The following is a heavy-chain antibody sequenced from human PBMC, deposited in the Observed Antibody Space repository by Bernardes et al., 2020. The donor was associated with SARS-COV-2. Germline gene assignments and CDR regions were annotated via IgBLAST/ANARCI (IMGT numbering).Heavy chain of an antibody. V-gene: IGHV3-11*01. D-gene: IGHD3-10*01. J-gene: IGHJ6*02. CDR3: ARDLLVHRHGSGSYYYYYGMDV. Sequence: GGSLRLSCAASGFTFSDYYMSWIRQAPGKGLEWVSYISSSGSTIYYADSVKGRFTISRDNAKNSLYLQMNSLRAEDTAVYYCARDLLVHRHGSGSYYYYYGMDVWGQGTTVTVSS. CDR2: ISSSGSTI. CDR1: GFTFSDYY.